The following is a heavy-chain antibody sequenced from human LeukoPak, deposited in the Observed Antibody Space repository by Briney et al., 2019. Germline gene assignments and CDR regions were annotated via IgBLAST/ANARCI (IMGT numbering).Heavy chain of an antibody. Sequence: GGSLRLSCVASGFTFSTYGMHWVRQAPGKGLEWVALISYDGSNKNYGDSVKGRFTISRDNSKHTLYLQMYSLRPEDTAVYYCVKPPYRDSSDAFDIWGQGTKVTVSS. J-gene: IGHJ3*02. V-gene: IGHV3-30*18. CDR2: ISYDGSNK. CDR3: VKPPYRDSSDAFDI. D-gene: IGHD6-13*01. CDR1: GFTFSTYG.